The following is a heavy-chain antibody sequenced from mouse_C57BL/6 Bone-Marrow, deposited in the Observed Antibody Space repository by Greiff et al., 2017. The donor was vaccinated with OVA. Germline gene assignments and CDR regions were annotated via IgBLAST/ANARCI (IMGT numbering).Heavy chain of an antibody. CDR2: ISSGSSTI. V-gene: IGHV5-17*01. J-gene: IGHJ3*01. D-gene: IGHD2-3*01. CDR3: EGDGYYPFAY. CDR1: GFTFSDYG. Sequence: DVMLVESGGGLVKPGGSLKLSCAASGFTFSDYGMHWVRQAPEKGLEWVAYISSGSSTIYYADTVKGRFTISRDNAKNTLFLQMTSLRSEDTAMYYCEGDGYYPFAYWGQGTLVTVSA.